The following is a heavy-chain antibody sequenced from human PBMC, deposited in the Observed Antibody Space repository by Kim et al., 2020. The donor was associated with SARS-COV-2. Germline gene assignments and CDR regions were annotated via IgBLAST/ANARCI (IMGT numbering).Heavy chain of an antibody. Sequence: SETLSLTCAVYGGSFSCYYWSWIRQPPGKGLEWIGEINHSGSTNYNPSLKSRVTISVDTSKNQFSLKLSSVTAADTAVYYCARGPLFYGSGGNWFDPWGQGTLVTVSP. V-gene: IGHV4-34*01. D-gene: IGHD3-10*01. CDR1: GGSFSCYY. CDR2: INHSGST. J-gene: IGHJ5*02. CDR3: ARGPLFYGSGGNWFDP.